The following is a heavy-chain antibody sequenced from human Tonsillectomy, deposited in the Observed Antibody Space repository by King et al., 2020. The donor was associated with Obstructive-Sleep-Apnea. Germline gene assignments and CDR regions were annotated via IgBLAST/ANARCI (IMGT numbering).Heavy chain of an antibody. CDR2: IYPGDSDT. J-gene: IGHJ4*02. CDR1: AYNFTSYW. V-gene: IGHV5-51*01. D-gene: IGHD5-24*01. Sequence: EVQLVESGAEVKKPGESLKISCKGSAYNFTSYWIGWVRQMPGKGLEWMGIIYPGDSDTRYSPSFQGQVTISADKSISTAYLQWSSLKASDTAMYYCAIARGAWDGYKFYFDYWGQGTLVTVSS. CDR3: AIARGAWDGYKFYFDY.